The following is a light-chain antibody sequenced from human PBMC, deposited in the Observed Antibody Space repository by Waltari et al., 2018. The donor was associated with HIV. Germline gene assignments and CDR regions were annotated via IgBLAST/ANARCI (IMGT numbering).Light chain of an antibody. J-gene: IGKJ1*01. Sequence: QMTQSPSSLSASVGDRVTISCRASQGIRTDLGWYQQKPGKAPKLLIYTASSLQSGVPSRFSGSGSGTDFTLTISSLEPEDFATYYCLQDYNYPLTFGQGTKVEIK. CDR1: QGIRTD. V-gene: IGKV1-6*01. CDR2: TAS. CDR3: LQDYNYPLT.